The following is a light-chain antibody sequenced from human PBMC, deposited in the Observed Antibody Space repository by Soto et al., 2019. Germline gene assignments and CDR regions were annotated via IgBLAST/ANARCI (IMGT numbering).Light chain of an antibody. Sequence: DIQMTQSPSTLSASVGDRVTITCRASQSISSWLAWYQQKAGNAPKSLIYKASSLESGVPSRFSGSGSGTEFTLTISSLQPNDFASYYGQQYLSYPITWGKGTRLEIK. CDR2: KAS. CDR3: QQYLSYPIT. V-gene: IGKV1-5*03. J-gene: IGKJ5*01. CDR1: QSISSW.